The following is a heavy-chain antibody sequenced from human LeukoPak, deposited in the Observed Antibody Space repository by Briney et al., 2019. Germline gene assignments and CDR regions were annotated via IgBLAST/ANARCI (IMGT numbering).Heavy chain of an antibody. V-gene: IGHV3-7*01. J-gene: IGHJ4*02. CDR3: ARALKYYDFWSGYYDSYFDY. D-gene: IGHD3-3*01. CDR2: IKQDGSEK. Sequence: SGGSLRLSCAASGFTFSSYWMSWVRQAPGKGLEWVANIKQDGSEKYYVDSVKGRFTISRDNAKDSLYLQMNSLRAEDTAVYYCARALKYYDFWSGYYDSYFDYWGQGTLVTVSS. CDR1: GFTFSSYW.